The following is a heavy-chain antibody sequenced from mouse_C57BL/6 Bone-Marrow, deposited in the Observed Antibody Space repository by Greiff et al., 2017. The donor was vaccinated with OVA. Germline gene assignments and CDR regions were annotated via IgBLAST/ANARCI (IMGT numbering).Heavy chain of an antibody. CDR2: IYPGSGST. CDR1: GYTFTSYW. CDR3: ARIDYDVWFAY. V-gene: IGHV1-55*01. D-gene: IGHD2-4*01. Sequence: QVQLQQPGAELVKPGASVKMSCTASGYTFTSYWITWVKQRPGQGLEWIGDIYPGSGSTNYYEKFKSKATLTVDTSSITAYMQLSSLTSEDSAVYYCARIDYDVWFAYWGQGTLVTVSA. J-gene: IGHJ3*01.